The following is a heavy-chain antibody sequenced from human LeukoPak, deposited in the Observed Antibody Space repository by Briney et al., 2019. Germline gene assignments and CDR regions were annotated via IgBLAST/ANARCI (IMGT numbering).Heavy chain of an antibody. CDR2: IYYSGST. CDR1: GGSISSGGYC. Sequence: SQTLSLTCTVSGGSISSGGYCWSWIRQHPGKGLEWIGYIYYSGSTYYNPSLKSRVTISVDTSKNRFSLKLSSVTAADTAVYYCARSSSSWHDAFDIWGQGTMVTVSS. CDR3: ARSSSSWHDAFDI. V-gene: IGHV4-31*03. D-gene: IGHD6-13*01. J-gene: IGHJ3*02.